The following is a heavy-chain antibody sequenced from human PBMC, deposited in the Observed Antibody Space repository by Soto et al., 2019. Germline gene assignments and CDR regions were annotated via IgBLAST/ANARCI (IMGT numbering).Heavy chain of an antibody. CDR1: GGTFSSYA. CDR3: ARLGDLDYGGNVDY. D-gene: IGHD4-17*01. V-gene: IGHV1-69*06. CDR2: IIPIFGTA. Sequence: QVQLVQSGAEVKKPGSSVKVSCKASGGTFSSYAISWVRQAPGQGLEWMGGIIPIFGTANYAQKFQGRVTITADKSKSTAYMEVSSLRSEDTAVYYWARLGDLDYGGNVDYWGQGTLVTVSS. J-gene: IGHJ4*02.